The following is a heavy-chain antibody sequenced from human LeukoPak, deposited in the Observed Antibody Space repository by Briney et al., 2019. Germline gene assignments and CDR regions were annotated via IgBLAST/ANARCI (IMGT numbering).Heavy chain of an antibody. CDR2: INHSGST. J-gene: IGHJ4*02. CDR3: ARGGVGATTIDY. V-gene: IGHV4-34*01. CDR1: GGSFSGYY. D-gene: IGHD1-26*01. Sequence: SSETLSLTCAAYGGSFSGYYWSWIRQPPGKGLEWIGEINHSGSTNYNPSLKSRVTISVDTSKNQFSLKLSSVTAADTAVYYCARGGVGATTIDYWGQGTLVTVSS.